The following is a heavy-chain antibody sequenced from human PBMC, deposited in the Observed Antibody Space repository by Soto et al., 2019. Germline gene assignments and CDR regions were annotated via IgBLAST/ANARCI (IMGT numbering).Heavy chain of an antibody. V-gene: IGHV3-33*01. CDR2: IWYDGSNK. J-gene: IGHJ6*02. D-gene: IGHD5-12*01. CDR1: GFTFSSYG. Sequence: QVQLVESGGGVVQPGRSLRLSCAASGFTFSSYGMHWVRLAPGKGLEWVAVIWYDGSNKYYADSVKGRFTISRDNSKNTLYLQMNSLRAEDTAVYYCARVGDGYNSAYYYYYYGMDVWGQGTTVTVSS. CDR3: ARVGDGYNSAYYYYYYGMDV.